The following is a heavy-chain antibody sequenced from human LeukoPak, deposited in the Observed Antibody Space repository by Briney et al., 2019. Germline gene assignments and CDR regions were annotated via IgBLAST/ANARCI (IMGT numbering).Heavy chain of an antibody. CDR2: ISAYNGNT. J-gene: IGHJ4*02. CDR1: GYTFTSYG. D-gene: IGHD3-9*01. V-gene: IGHV1-18*01. CDR3: ARDARADPVLRYFDWLSSPFDY. Sequence: EASVKVSCKASGYTFTSYGIRWVRQAPGQGLEWMGWISAYNGNTNYAQKLQGRVTMTTDTSTSTAYMELRSLRSDDTAVYYCARDARADPVLRYFDWLSSPFDYWGQGTLVTVFS.